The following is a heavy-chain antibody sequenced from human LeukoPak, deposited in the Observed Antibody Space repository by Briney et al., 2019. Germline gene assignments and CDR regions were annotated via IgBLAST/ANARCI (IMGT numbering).Heavy chain of an antibody. CDR1: GFTFSRYW. D-gene: IGHD6-13*01. CDR3: ARDWAAAGSE. V-gene: IGHV3-74*01. Sequence: PGGSLRLSCAASGFTFSRYWMQWVRQAPGKGLVWVSRISSDGSDTSYAGSVKGRFTTSRDNAKNTLYLQMNSLRDDDTAVYYCARDWAAAGSEWGQGTLVTVSS. J-gene: IGHJ4*02. CDR2: ISSDGSDT.